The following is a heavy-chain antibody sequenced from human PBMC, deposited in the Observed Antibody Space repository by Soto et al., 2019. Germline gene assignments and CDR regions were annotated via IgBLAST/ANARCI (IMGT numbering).Heavy chain of an antibody. CDR2: IVVGSGNT. J-gene: IGHJ6*03. CDR3: AGSVRRGRPPYYYYYMDV. D-gene: IGHD6-19*01. V-gene: IGHV1-58*02. CDR1: GFTFTSSA. Sequence: ASVKVSCKASGFTFTSSAMQWVRQARGQRLEWIGWIVVGSGNTNYAQKFQERVTITRDMSTSTAYMELSSLRSEDTAVYYCAGSVRRGRPPYYYYYMDVWGKGTTVTVSS.